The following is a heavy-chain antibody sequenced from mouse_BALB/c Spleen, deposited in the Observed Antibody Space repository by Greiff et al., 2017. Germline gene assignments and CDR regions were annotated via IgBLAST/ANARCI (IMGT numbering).Heavy chain of an antibody. D-gene: IGHD1-1*01. Sequence: QVQLQQSGPELVKPGASVKMSCKASGYTFTDYVISWVKQRTGQGLEWIGEIYPGSGSTYYNEKFNGKATLTADKSSNTAYMQLSSLTSEDSAVYFCARRDYYGPLFDYWGQGTTLTVSS. CDR3: ARRDYYGPLFDY. J-gene: IGHJ2*01. CDR2: IYPGSGST. V-gene: IGHV1-81*01. CDR1: GYTFTDYV.